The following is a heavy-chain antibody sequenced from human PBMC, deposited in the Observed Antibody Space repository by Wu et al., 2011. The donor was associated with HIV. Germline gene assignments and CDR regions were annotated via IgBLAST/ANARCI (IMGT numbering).Heavy chain of an antibody. CDR1: GGTLRKYA. J-gene: IGHJ4*02. CDR2: LIPNFRYP. CDR3: ARAGEVYEREYYFDH. Sequence: QVQLVQSGAEVREPGVLGEKSPCQASGGTLRKYAFSWVRQAPGQGLEWMGGLIPNFRYPQLAEKFQGRITITADESSDTVYMELSSLTSGDTAVYFCARAGEVYEREYYFDHWGQGTLVTVSX. V-gene: IGHV1-69*12. D-gene: IGHD2/OR15-2a*01.